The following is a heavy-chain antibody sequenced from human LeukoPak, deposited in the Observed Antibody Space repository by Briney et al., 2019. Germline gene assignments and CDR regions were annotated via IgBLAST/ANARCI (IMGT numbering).Heavy chain of an antibody. CDR2: INHSGST. CDR1: GGSFSGYY. J-gene: IGHJ3*02. V-gene: IGHV4-34*01. Sequence: SETLSLTCAVYGGSFSGYYWSWIRQPPGKGLEWIGEINHSGSTNYNPSLKSRVTISVDTSKNQFSLKLSSVTAADTAVYYCARVVPAAMLKDAFDIWGQGTMVTV. CDR3: ARVVPAAMLKDAFDI. D-gene: IGHD2-2*01.